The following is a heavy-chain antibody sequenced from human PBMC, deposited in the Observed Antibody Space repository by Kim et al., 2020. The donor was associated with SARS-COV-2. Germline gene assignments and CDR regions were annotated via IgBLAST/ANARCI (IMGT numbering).Heavy chain of an antibody. J-gene: IGHJ5*02. Sequence: SETLSLTCAVYGGSFSGYYWSWIRQPPGKGLEWIGEINHSGSTNYNPSLKSQVTISVDTSKNQFSLKLSSVTAADTAVYYCARDSSSFVFDPWGQGTLVTVSS. CDR1: GGSFSGYY. CDR2: INHSGST. CDR3: ARDSSSFVFDP. V-gene: IGHV4-34*01. D-gene: IGHD6-13*01.